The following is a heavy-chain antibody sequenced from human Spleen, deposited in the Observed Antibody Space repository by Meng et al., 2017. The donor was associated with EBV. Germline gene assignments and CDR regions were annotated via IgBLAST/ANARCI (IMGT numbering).Heavy chain of an antibody. CDR3: ARPFPSWQSPRLDPFGA. D-gene: IGHD6-19*01. CDR2: VHYTGST. CDR1: GDSISSFYY. J-gene: IGHJ5*02. Sequence: LHGRGSGPGQVTPSETLSLTCTVSGDSISSFYYWGWIRQPPGRGLEWIGSVHYTGSTYYSPSLKSRVTVSVDTSKNQFSLRLTSVTAADTAVYYCARPFPSWQSPRLDPFGAWGQGTLVTVSS. V-gene: IGHV4-39*01.